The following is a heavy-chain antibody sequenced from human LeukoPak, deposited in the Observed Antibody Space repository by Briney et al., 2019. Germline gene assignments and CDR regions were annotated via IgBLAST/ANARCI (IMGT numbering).Heavy chain of an antibody. CDR2: INEDGSEK. V-gene: IGHV3-7*01. CDR3: ASSSYSCSSS. J-gene: IGHJ5*02. CDR1: GFTFTNYW. Sequence: PGGSLRLSCAASGFTFTNYWMIWVRQAPGKGLEWAANINEDGSEKYYVGSVEGRFTISRDNAKNSVFLQMNSLRADDTAMYYCASSSYSCSSSWGQGTLVTVSS. D-gene: IGHD6-6*01.